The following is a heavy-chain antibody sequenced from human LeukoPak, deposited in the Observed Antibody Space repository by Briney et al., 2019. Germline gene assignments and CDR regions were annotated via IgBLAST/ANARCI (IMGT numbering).Heavy chain of an antibody. CDR2: ISSSGSTI. D-gene: IGHD5-12*01. J-gene: IGHJ5*02. CDR1: GFTFSSYE. CDR3: ARDGSGYDS. Sequence: GGSLRLSCAASGFTFSSYEMNWVRQAPGKGLEWVSYISSSGSTIYYADSVKGRFTISRDNAKNSLYLQMNSLRAEDTAAYYSARDGSGYDSWGQGTLVTVSS. V-gene: IGHV3-48*03.